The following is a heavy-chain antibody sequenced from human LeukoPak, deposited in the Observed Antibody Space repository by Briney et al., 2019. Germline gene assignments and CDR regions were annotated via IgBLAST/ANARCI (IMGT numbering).Heavy chain of an antibody. V-gene: IGHV4-39*07. CDR3: AREGGYCRSTSCYEDY. CDR1: GGSISSSSYY. J-gene: IGHJ4*02. CDR2: IYYSGST. Sequence: SETLSLTCTVSGGSISSSSYYWGWIRQPPGKGLEWIGSIYYSGSTYYNPSLKSRVTISVDTSKNQFSLKLSSVTAADTAVYYCAREGGYCRSTSCYEDYWGQGTLVTVSS. D-gene: IGHD2-2*01.